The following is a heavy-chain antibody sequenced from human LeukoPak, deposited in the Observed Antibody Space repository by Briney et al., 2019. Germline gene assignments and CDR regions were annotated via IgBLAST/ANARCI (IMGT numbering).Heavy chain of an antibody. CDR2: IYYSGST. CDR3: AREGRLGVSDYFDY. D-gene: IGHD3-16*01. V-gene: IGHV4-59*01. J-gene: IGHJ4*02. Sequence: PSETLSLTCTVSGGSISSYYWSWIRQPPGKGLEWIGYIYYSGSTNYNPSLKSRVTISVDTSKNQFSLKLSSVTAADTAVYYCAREGRLGVSDYFDYWGQGTLVTVSS. CDR1: GGSISSYY.